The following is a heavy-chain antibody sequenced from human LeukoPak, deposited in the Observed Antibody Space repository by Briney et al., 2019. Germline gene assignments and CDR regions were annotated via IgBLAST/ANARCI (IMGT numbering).Heavy chain of an antibody. Sequence: SETLSLTCAVYGGSFSGYYWSWIRQPPGRGLEWIGEINHSGSTNYNPSLKRRVTISVDPSKNQFSLKLSPVTAAQTAVYYCARGRGGSYYVYWGQGTLVSVSS. V-gene: IGHV4-34*01. CDR3: ARGRGGSYYVY. CDR2: INHSGST. CDR1: GGSFSGYY. D-gene: IGHD1-26*01. J-gene: IGHJ4*02.